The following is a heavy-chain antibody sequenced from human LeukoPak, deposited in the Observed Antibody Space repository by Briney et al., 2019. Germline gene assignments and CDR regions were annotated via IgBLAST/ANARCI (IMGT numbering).Heavy chain of an antibody. CDR1: GGTFSSYA. CDR2: IIPILGIA. J-gene: IGHJ4*02. Sequence: SVKVSCKASGGTFSSYATSWVRQAPGQGLEWMGRIIPILGIANYAQKFQGRVTITADKSTSTAYMELSSLRSEDTAVYCCASSVVNCSGGSCYLDYWGQGTLVTVSS. V-gene: IGHV1-69*04. D-gene: IGHD2-15*01. CDR3: ASSVVNCSGGSCYLDY.